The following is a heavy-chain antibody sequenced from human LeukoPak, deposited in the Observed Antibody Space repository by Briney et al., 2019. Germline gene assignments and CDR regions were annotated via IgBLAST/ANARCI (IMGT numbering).Heavy chain of an antibody. D-gene: IGHD6-6*01. CDR1: GFTFSRYT. J-gene: IGHJ4*02. Sequence: GGSLRLSCAASGFTFSRYTISWVRQAPGKGLEWVAGVYGNAVDKFYSASVRGRFTISRDNSKNTLYLQMNSLRAEDTAVYYCAEDARASVLGWGQGTLVTVSS. CDR3: AEDARASVLG. CDR2: VYGNAVDK. V-gene: IGHV3-23*01.